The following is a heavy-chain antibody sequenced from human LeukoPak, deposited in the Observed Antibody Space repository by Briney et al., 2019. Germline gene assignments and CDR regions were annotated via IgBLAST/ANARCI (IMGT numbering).Heavy chain of an antibody. J-gene: IGHJ6*02. CDR1: GGTFSSYA. V-gene: IGHV1-69*01. Sequence: SVKVSCKASGGTFSSYAISWVRQAPGQGLEWMGGIIPIFGTANYAQKFQGRVTITADESTSTAYMELSSLRSEDTAVYYCARAGYCSGGSRPNFRYGMDVWGQGTTVTVSS. CDR3: ARAGYCSGGSRPNFRYGMDV. CDR2: IIPIFGTA. D-gene: IGHD2-15*01.